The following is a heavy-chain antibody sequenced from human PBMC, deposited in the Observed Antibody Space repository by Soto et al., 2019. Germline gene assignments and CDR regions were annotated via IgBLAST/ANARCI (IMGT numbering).Heavy chain of an antibody. V-gene: IGHV3-23*01. J-gene: IGHJ1*01. CDR3: AKDQAGAGTISRYFQD. D-gene: IGHD6-13*01. CDR2: ISGGGGTT. Sequence: EVQLLESGGGLVQPEGSLRLSCAASGFTFSTYAMSWVRQAPGKGLEWVSGISGGGGTTYYADYVKGRFTISRDNSKNTVYLQVNSLRAEDTAVYYCAKDQAGAGTISRYFQDWGQGTLVTVSS. CDR1: GFTFSTYA.